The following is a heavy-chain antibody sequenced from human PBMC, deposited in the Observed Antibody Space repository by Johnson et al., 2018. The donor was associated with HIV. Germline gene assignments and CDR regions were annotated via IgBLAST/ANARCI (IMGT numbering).Heavy chain of an antibody. D-gene: IGHD3-22*01. J-gene: IGHJ3*02. CDR3: RSWGSSGYYAPFYHDAFDI. CDR1: GFTFSNYD. CDR2: IKRKTDGETT. Sequence: VQLVESGGGVVQPGGSLRLSCAASGFTFSNYDMHWVRQAPGKGLEWVGRIKRKTDGETTDYTTPVKGRFTISRDDSKNTMYLQMNSLKTEDTAVYYCRSWGSSGYYAPFYHDAFDIWGQGTMVTVSS. V-gene: IGHV3-15*01.